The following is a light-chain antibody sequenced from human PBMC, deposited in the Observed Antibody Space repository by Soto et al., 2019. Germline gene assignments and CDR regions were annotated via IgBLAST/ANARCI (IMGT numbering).Light chain of an antibody. J-gene: IGKJ5*01. Sequence: DIVWTQSPGTLSLSPGERSTLSCRASQSVSSSYLAWYQQKPGQAPRLLIYGASSRATGIPDRFSGGGSGTDFTLTISRLEPEDFAVFYCQQYGSSITFGQGTRLEIK. CDR2: GAS. CDR3: QQYGSSIT. V-gene: IGKV3-20*01. CDR1: QSVSSSY.